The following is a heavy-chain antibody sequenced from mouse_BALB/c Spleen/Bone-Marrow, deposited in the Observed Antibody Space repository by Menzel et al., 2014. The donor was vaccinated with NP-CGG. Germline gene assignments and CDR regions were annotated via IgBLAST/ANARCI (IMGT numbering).Heavy chain of an antibody. CDR3: ARDWALYYYGSSYVWFAY. V-gene: IGHV2-9*02. Sequence: VQLVESGPGLVAPSQSLSITCTVSGFSLTSYGVHWVRQPPGKGLEWLGVIWAGGSTNYNSALMSRLSISKDNSKSQVFLKMNSLQTDDTAMYYWARDWALYYYGSSYVWFAYWGQGTLVTVSA. CDR2: IWAGGST. J-gene: IGHJ3*01. D-gene: IGHD1-1*01. CDR1: GFSLTSYG.